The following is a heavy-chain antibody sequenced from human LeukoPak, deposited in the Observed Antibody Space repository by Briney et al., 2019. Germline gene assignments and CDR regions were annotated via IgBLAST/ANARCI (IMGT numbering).Heavy chain of an antibody. J-gene: IGHJ4*02. CDR1: GDAITSNY. CDR3: ARESSTSQTNLFDY. CDR2: LRYGGNT. D-gene: IGHD6-6*01. Sequence: SETLSLTCTVSGDAITSNYWRWIRQPQGQGLEWIGYLRYGGNTNHNSSLKSRITISLDTSKNQFSLRLSSVPAADTAIYYCARESSTSQTNLFDYWGQGTLVTVSS. V-gene: IGHV4-59*01.